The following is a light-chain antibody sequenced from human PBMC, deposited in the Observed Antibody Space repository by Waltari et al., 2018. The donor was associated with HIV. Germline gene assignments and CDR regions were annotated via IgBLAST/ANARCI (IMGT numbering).Light chain of an antibody. CDR2: DNT. J-gene: IGLJ3*02. Sequence: QSVLPQPPSVSGAPGQRVTISCSGRGSNIGAGYDVHWYQQLPGSAPKLLIYDNTKRPSGVPDRFSGSKSGTSASLAITGLQAEDDADYYCQSYDSSLRGVFGGGTKLTVL. V-gene: IGLV1-40*01. CDR3: QSYDSSLRGV. CDR1: GSNIGAGYD.